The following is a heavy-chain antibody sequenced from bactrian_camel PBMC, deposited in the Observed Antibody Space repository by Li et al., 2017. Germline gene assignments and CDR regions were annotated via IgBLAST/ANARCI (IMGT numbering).Heavy chain of an antibody. J-gene: IGHJ4*01. Sequence: QVQLVESGGDSVQVGGSLRLSCAASGSIQRTNCMGWFRQAPGKERDWVATDNGVGTTYYGDSVKGRFAISRDNAKNTLYLQMNSLKPDDTAMYYCAADPAGPLCRVVPGTRCSPGRCPLDYWGRGTQVTVS. CDR1: GSIQRTNC. CDR3: AADPAGPLCRVVPGTRCSPGRCPLDY. D-gene: IGHD6*01. V-gene: IGHV3S53*01. CDR2: DNGVGTT.